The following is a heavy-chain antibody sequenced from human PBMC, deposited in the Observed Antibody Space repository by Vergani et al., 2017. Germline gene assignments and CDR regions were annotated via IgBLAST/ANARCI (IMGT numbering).Heavy chain of an antibody. D-gene: IGHD2-2*01. CDR2: ISGSGGST. Sequence: EVQLVESGGGLIQPGGSLRLSCAASGFTVSSYYMSWVRQAPGKGLEWVSAISGSGGSTYYADSVKGRFTISRDNSKNTLYLQMNSLRAEDTAVYYCAKGQLGYCSSTSCYNWFDPWGQGTLVTVSS. V-gene: IGHV3-23*04. CDR3: AKGQLGYCSSTSCYNWFDP. CDR1: GFTVSSYY. J-gene: IGHJ5*02.